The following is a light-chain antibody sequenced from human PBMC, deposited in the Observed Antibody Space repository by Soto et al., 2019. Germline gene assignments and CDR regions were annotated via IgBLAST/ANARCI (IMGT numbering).Light chain of an antibody. V-gene: IGKV3-11*01. J-gene: IGKJ5*01. CDR3: QKRSNWRIT. CDR1: QSVSSY. Sequence: EIVLTQSPATLSLSPGERATLSCRARQSVSSYLAWYQQQPGQAPRLLIYDASNRATGIPARFSGSGSGTDFTLTISSLEPEDFAVYYCQKRSNWRITFGQGTRLEIK. CDR2: DAS.